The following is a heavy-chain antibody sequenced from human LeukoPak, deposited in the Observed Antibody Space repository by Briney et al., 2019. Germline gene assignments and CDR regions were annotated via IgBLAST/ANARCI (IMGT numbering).Heavy chain of an antibody. CDR2: IYYSGST. V-gene: IGHV4-39*07. D-gene: IGHD3-22*01. J-gene: IGHJ4*02. CDR3: ARVGRHYDSSGYYFFDY. Sequence: AETLSLTCTVSGGSISSSSYYWGWIRQPPGKGLEWIGSIYYSGSTYYNPSLKSRVTISVDTSKNQFSLKLSSVTAADTAVYYCARVGRHYDSSGYYFFDYWGQGTLVTVSS. CDR1: GGSISSSSYY.